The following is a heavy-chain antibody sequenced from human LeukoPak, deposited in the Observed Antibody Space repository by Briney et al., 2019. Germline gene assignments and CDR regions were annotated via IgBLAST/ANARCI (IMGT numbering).Heavy chain of an antibody. D-gene: IGHD3-9*01. Sequence: GGSLRLSCAASGFTFSSYGMHWVRQAPGKGLEWVAFIRYDGSNKYYADSVKGRFTISRDNSKNTPYLQMNSLRAEDTAVYYCAKDGHYHRYFDWLLKVEYFQHWGQGTLVTVSS. V-gene: IGHV3-30*02. J-gene: IGHJ1*01. CDR3: AKDGHYHRYFDWLLKVEYFQH. CDR2: IRYDGSNK. CDR1: GFTFSSYG.